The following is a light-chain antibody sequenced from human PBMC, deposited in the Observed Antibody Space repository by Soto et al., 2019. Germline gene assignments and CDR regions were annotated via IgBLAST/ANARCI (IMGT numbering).Light chain of an antibody. CDR3: QQYNNWWT. Sequence: EIVMTQSPATLSVSPVERATLSCRASQSVSSNLAWYQQKPGQAPRLLIYGASTRATGIPARFSGSGSGTEFTLTISSLQSEDFAVYYCQQYNNWWTFGQGTTGDI. V-gene: IGKV3-15*01. J-gene: IGKJ1*01. CDR2: GAS. CDR1: QSVSSN.